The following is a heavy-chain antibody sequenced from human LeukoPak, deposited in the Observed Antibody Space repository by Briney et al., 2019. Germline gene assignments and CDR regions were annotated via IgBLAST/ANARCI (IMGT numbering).Heavy chain of an antibody. CDR3: ARGYSHGPYYYYYYMDV. CDR2: IIPIFGTA. D-gene: IGHD5-18*01. CDR1: GGTFSSYA. J-gene: IGHJ6*03. Sequence: ASVKVSCKASGGTFSSYAISWVRQAPGQGLEWMGGIIPIFGTANYAQKFQGRVTITADESTSTAYMELSSLRSEDTAVYYCARGYSHGPYYYYYYMDVWGKGTTVTVSS. V-gene: IGHV1-69*01.